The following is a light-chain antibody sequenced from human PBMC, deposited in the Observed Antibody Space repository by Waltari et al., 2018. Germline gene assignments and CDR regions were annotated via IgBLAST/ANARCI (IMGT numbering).Light chain of an antibody. CDR3: MQALQTPV. V-gene: IGKV2-28*01. CDR1: QSLLHSNGNND. CDR2: LGS. J-gene: IGKJ3*01. Sequence: DMVMTQSPLSLPVTLGEAASISCSSSQSLLHSNGNNDLDGYVQKPGQSPQLLIYLGSNRASGVPDRFSGSGSGTDFTLKISRVAAEDVGVYYCMQALQTPVFGPGTKVDIK.